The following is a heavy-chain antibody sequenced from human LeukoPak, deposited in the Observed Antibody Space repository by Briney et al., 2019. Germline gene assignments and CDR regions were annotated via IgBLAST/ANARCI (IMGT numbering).Heavy chain of an antibody. CDR1: GGSISSSSYY. CDR3: ARRGYYGSGSYYSGGMDV. D-gene: IGHD3-10*01. Sequence: SETLSLTCTVSGGSISSSSYYWGWIRQPPGKGLEWIGSIYYSGSTYYNPSLKSRVTISVDASKNQFSLKLSSVTAADTAVYYCARRGYYGSGSYYSGGMDVWGQGTTVTVSS. J-gene: IGHJ6*02. V-gene: IGHV4-39*01. CDR2: IYYSGST.